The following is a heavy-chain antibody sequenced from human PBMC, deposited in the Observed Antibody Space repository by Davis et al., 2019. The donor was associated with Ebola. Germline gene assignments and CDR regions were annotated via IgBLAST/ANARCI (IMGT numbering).Heavy chain of an antibody. J-gene: IGHJ6*02. CDR3: ARDRHAYGLDV. V-gene: IGHV4-59*01. Sequence: GSLRLSCAASGFIFRNYVKSWIRQPPGKGLEWIGYIYYSGSTNYNPSLKSRVTISIDASKNLFSLKLSSVTAADTAVYYCARDRHAYGLDVWGQGTTVTVSS. CDR1: GFIFRNYV. CDR2: IYYSGST.